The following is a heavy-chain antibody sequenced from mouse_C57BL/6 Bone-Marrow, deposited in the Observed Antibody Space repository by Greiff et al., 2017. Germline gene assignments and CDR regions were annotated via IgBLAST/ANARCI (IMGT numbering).Heavy chain of an antibody. J-gene: IGHJ4*01. V-gene: IGHV14-2*01. CDR2: IDPEAGET. CDR3: GSLYSYAMDY. D-gene: IGHD2-1*01. Sequence: EVQLQQSGAELVKPGASVKLSCTASGFNIKDYYMHWVKQRTEQGLEWIGRIDPEAGETKYAPKFQGKATITADTSSNTAYLQLSSLTSEDTAVXYCGSLYSYAMDYWGQGTSVTVSS. CDR1: GFNIKDYY.